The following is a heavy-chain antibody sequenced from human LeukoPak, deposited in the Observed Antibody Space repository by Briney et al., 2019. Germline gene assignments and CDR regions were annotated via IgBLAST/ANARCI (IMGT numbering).Heavy chain of an antibody. CDR1: GGSISSSTYY. V-gene: IGHV4-39*07. CDR3: AKIRTTGTPGDS. CDR2: IYYTGST. D-gene: IGHD1-1*01. J-gene: IGHJ4*02. Sequence: SETLSLTCTVSGGSISSSTYYWGWIRQSPGKGLEWIGSIYYTGSTHFNPSLKSRVTLSVDTSKNQFSLDLGSMTAADTAVYFCAKIRTTGTPGDSWGQGILVIVSS.